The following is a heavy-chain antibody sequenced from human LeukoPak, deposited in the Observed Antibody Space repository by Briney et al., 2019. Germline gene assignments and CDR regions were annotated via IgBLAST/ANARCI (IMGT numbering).Heavy chain of an antibody. CDR3: AKGGCGGDCYYYYGMDV. J-gene: IGHJ6*02. D-gene: IGHD2-21*02. CDR2: ISGSGGST. CDR1: GFTFSSYW. Sequence: PGGSLRLSCAASGFTFSSYWMSWVRQAPGKGLEWVSAISGSGGSTYYADSVKGRFTISRDNSKNTLYLQMNSLRAEDTAVYYCAKGGCGGDCYYYYGMDVWGQGTTVTVSS. V-gene: IGHV3-23*01.